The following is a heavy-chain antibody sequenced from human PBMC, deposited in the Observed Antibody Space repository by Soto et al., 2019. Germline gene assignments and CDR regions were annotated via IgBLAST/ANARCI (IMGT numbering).Heavy chain of an antibody. J-gene: IGHJ6*02. CDR3: ARDFGSDATGYYGMDV. V-gene: IGHV3-66*01. D-gene: IGHD3-10*01. Sequence: EVQVVESGGGLVQPGGSLRLSCAASGFTVTSNYMSWVRQTPGKGLEWVSLIYSGGAIVYADSVMGRFTVSRDNSRNTMILQMNSLRAGDTGVYFCARDFGSDATGYYGMDVWGQGTTVTVSS. CDR1: GFTVTSNY. CDR2: IYSGGAI.